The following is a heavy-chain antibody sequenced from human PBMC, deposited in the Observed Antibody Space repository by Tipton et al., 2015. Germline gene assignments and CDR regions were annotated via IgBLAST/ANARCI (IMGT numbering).Heavy chain of an antibody. J-gene: IGHJ3*02. Sequence: TLSLTCTVSGGSVSSGSYYWSWIRQPPGKGLEWIGYIHYTRSTNYNPSLKSRVTISIDMSKNQFSLKLGSVTAADTAVYYCASGVGSTGTDTFDIWGQGTMVTVSS. CDR1: GGSVSSGSYY. CDR3: ASGVGSTGTDTFDI. V-gene: IGHV4-61*01. D-gene: IGHD1/OR15-1a*01. CDR2: IHYTRST.